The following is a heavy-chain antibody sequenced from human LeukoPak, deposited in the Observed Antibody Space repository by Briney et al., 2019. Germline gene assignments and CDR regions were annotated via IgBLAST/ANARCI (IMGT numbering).Heavy chain of an antibody. J-gene: IGHJ6*03. V-gene: IGHV3-7*01. CDR2: IKQDGSEK. Sequence: GGSLRLSCAASGFTFSSYWMSWVRQAPGKGLEWVANIKQDGSEKYYVDSVKGRFTIPRDNAKNSLYLQMNSLRAEDSAVYYCARDPVHSSGWFAVSYYYMDVWGTGTTVTVSS. D-gene: IGHD6-19*01. CDR3: ARDPVHSSGWFAVSYYYMDV. CDR1: GFTFSSYW.